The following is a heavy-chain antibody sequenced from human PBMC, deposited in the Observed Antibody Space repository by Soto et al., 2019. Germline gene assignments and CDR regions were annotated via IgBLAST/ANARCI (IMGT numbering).Heavy chain of an antibody. Sequence: QVQLVQSGAEVKKSGASVKVSCKASGYTFTSYGISWVRQAPGQGLEWMGWISAYNGNTNYAQKLQGRVTMTTDTSTSTAYMELRSLRSDDTAVYYCASHELLAYYYYGMDVWGQGTTVTVSS. CDR3: ASHELLAYYYYGMDV. J-gene: IGHJ6*02. CDR2: ISAYNGNT. CDR1: GYTFTSYG. D-gene: IGHD6-19*01. V-gene: IGHV1-18*01.